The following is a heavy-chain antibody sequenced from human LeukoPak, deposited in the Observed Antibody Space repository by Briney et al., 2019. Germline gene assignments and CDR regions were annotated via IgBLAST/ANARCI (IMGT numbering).Heavy chain of an antibody. CDR3: TRDWVNYDSIY. J-gene: IGHJ4*02. D-gene: IGHD3-22*01. CDR1: GFIFSTHG. CDR2: VNSNSQTI. Sequence: GGSLRLSCAASGFIFSTHGMHWVRQAPGKGLEWVSYVNSNSQTIYYADSVKGRFTISRDNAKNSLYLQMHSLRADDSALYYCTRDWVNYDSIYWGQGTPVTVSS. V-gene: IGHV3-48*04.